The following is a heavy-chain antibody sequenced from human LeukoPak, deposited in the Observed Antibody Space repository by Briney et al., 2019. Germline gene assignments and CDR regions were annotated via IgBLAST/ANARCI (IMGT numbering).Heavy chain of an antibody. CDR2: IYYSGST. Sequence: SQTLSLTCTVSGGSISSGGYYWSWIRQHPGKGLEWIGYIYYSGSTYYNPSLKSRVTISVDTSKNQFSLKLSSVTAADTAVYYCARRGVTQRYFDYWGQGTLVTVSS. CDR3: ARRGVTQRYFDY. CDR1: GGSISSGGYY. V-gene: IGHV4-31*03. J-gene: IGHJ4*02. D-gene: IGHD3-10*01.